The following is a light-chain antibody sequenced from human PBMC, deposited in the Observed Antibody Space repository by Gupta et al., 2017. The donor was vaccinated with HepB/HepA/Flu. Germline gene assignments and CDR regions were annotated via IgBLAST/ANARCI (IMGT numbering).Light chain of an antibody. J-gene: IGKJ1*01. V-gene: IGKV1-8*01. Sequence: ALLMTQSPSSFSASTGDRVTITCRASHGISSYLAWYQQKPGKAPKLLIYAASTLQSGVPSRFSGSGSGTDFTLTISCLQSEDFATYYCQQYDSYLRTFGQGTKVEIK. CDR2: AAS. CDR3: QQYDSYLRT. CDR1: HGISSY.